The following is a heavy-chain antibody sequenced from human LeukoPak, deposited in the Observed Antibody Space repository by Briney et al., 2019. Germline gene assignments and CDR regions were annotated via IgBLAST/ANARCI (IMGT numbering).Heavy chain of an antibody. CDR1: VYTFTGYY. Sequence: ASVTVSCKASVYTFTGYYMHWVRPAPPQGLAWMGWINPNSGGTNYAQNFQGRVTMTRDTSISTAYMELSRLRSDDTAVYYCARDGLGAVAGGNNWFDPWGQGTLVTVSS. CDR2: INPNSGGT. J-gene: IGHJ5*02. V-gene: IGHV1-2*02. D-gene: IGHD6-19*01. CDR3: ARDGLGAVAGGNNWFDP.